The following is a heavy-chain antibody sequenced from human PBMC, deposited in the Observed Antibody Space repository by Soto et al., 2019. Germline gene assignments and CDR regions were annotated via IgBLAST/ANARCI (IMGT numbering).Heavy chain of an antibody. CDR1: GGSISSYY. CDR3: ARGVTEWFGEFLYGMDV. Sequence: SETLSLTCTVSGGSISSYYWSWIRQPPGKGLEWIGYIYYSGSTNYNPSLKSRVTISVGTSKNQFSLKLSSVTAADTAVYYCARGVTEWFGEFLYGMDVWGQGTTVTVSS. V-gene: IGHV4-59*01. CDR2: IYYSGST. D-gene: IGHD3-10*01. J-gene: IGHJ6*02.